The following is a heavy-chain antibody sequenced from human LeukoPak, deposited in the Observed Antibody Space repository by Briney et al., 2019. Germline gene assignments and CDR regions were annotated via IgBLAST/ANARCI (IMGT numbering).Heavy chain of an antibody. V-gene: IGHV3-21*01. Sequence: GGSLRLSCAASGFTFSSYEMNWVRQAPGRALEWVASITSSSTYTFYADSVKGRFTISRDNAKNSLYLQMNSLRAEDTAVYYCARRREQVSFISRRKDQSFDYWGQGTLVTVSS. CDR2: ITSSSTYT. CDR3: ARRREQVSFISRRKDQSFDY. D-gene: IGHD1-14*01. CDR1: GFTFSSYE. J-gene: IGHJ4*02.